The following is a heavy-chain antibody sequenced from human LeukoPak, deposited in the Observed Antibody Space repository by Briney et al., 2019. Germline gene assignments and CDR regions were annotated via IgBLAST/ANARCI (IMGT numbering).Heavy chain of an antibody. D-gene: IGHD6-13*01. CDR2: IIPIFGTA. CDR1: GYIFTSFY. CDR3: ARDSLDSSTVAYYYGMDV. J-gene: IGHJ6*02. V-gene: IGHV1-69*13. Sequence: SVKVSCKASGYIFTSFYMHWVRQAPGQGLEWMGGIIPIFGTANYVQKFQGRVTITADESTSTAYMELSSLRSEDTAVYYCARDSLDSSTVAYYYGMDVWGQGTTVTVSS.